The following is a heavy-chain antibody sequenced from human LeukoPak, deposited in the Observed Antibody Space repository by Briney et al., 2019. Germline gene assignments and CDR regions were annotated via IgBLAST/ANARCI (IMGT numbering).Heavy chain of an antibody. Sequence: GGSLRLSCAASGFPFSDYYMSWIRQAPGKGLEWVSYISSSGSTIYYADSVKGRFTISRDNAKNSLYLQMNSLRAEDTAVYYCAGAPGAAIAVAGNNWFDPWGQGTLVTVSS. D-gene: IGHD6-19*01. CDR3: AGAPGAAIAVAGNNWFDP. J-gene: IGHJ5*02. CDR1: GFPFSDYY. CDR2: ISSSGSTI. V-gene: IGHV3-11*01.